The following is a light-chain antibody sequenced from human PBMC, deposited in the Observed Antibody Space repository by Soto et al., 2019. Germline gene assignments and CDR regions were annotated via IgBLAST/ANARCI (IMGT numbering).Light chain of an antibody. CDR3: AAWDDSLSGQV. V-gene: IGLV1-47*01. J-gene: IGLJ1*01. CDR1: SSNIGSNY. Sequence: QAVVTQPPSASGTPGQRVTITCSGSSSNIGSNYVYWYQQLPGTAPKLLIYRNNQRHSGVPDRFSGSKSGTSASLAISGLRSEDEAYYYCAAWDDSLSGQVFGTGTKLTVL. CDR2: RNN.